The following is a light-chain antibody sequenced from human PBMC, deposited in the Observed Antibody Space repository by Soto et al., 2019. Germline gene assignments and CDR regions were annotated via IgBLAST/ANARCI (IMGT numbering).Light chain of an antibody. CDR2: EVN. V-gene: IGLV2-8*01. CDR3: SSYAGSNYVV. CDR1: SSDVGVYNY. J-gene: IGLJ2*01. Sequence: QSVLTQPPSASGSPGQSVTISCTGTSSDVGVYNYVSWYQQHPGKAPKLMIYEVNKRPSGVPDRFSGSKSGNTASLTVSGLQAEDEAYYYCSSYAGSNYVVFGGGTKLTVL.